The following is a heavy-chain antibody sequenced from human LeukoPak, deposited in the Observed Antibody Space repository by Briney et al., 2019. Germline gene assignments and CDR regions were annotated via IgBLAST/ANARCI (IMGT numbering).Heavy chain of an antibody. CDR3: ARTPEYYDNLTGGYYYFDD. J-gene: IGHJ4*02. V-gene: IGHV1-69*06. CDR2: IIPIFGTA. Sequence: ASVKVSCKASGGTFSSYAISWVRQAPGQGLEWMGGIIPIFGTANYAQKFQGRVTITADKSTSTAYMKLSSLRSEDTAVYYCARTPEYYDNLTGGYYYFDDWGQGTLVTVSS. D-gene: IGHD3-9*01. CDR1: GGTFSSYA.